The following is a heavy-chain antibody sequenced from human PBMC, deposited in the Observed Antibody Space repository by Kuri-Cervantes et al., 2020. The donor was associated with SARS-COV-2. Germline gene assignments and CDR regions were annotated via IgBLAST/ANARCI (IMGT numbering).Heavy chain of an antibody. D-gene: IGHD6-6*01. CDR1: GFTFSSYA. CDR2: ISGSGGST. V-gene: IGHV3-23*01. J-gene: IGHJ4*02. CDR3: AKDRKVAARGYFDY. Sequence: GESLKISCAASGFTFSSYAMSWVRQAPGKGLEWVSAISGSGGSTYYADSVKGRFTTSRDNSKNTLYLQMNSLRAEDTAVYYCAKDRKVAARGYFDYWGQGTLVTVSS.